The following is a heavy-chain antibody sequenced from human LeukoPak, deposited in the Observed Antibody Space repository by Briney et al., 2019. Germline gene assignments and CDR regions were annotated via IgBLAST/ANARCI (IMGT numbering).Heavy chain of an antibody. CDR2: ISSDGTYK. J-gene: IGHJ6*02. D-gene: IGHD6-19*01. Sequence: PGRSLRLSCAASGFTFSRCGMYWVRQAPGKGLEWVAVISSDGTYKYYADSVKGRFTISRDNSENTLYLQMSSLRAEDMAVYYYAKDPIAVAGNNYYRMDVWGQGTTVSVSS. CDR3: AKDPIAVAGNNYYRMDV. CDR1: GFTFSRCG. V-gene: IGHV3-30*18.